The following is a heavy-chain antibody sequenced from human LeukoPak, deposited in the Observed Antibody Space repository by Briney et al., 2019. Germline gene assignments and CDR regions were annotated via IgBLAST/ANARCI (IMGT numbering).Heavy chain of an antibody. D-gene: IGHD3-10*01. V-gene: IGHV3-48*03. CDR2: ISSSGITI. Sequence: GGSLRLSCAASGFTFSTYEMNWVRQAPGKGLEWVSYISSSGITIYYADSVKGRFTISRDNSKNTLYLQMNSLRAEDTAVYYCAKAYGPYYFDYWGQGTLVTVSS. J-gene: IGHJ4*02. CDR1: GFTFSTYE. CDR3: AKAYGPYYFDY.